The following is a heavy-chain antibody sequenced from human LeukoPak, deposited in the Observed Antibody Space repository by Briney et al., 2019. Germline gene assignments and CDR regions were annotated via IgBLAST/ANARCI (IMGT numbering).Heavy chain of an antibody. V-gene: IGHV1-69*13. CDR2: IIPISGTA. CDR1: GYTFTSYD. D-gene: IGHD3-22*01. Sequence: GASVKVSCKASGYTFTSYDTNWVRQAPGQGLEWMGGIIPISGTANYAQKFQGRVTITADESTSTAYMELSSLRSEDTAVYYCAREPAPYYYYDSSGYKGGFDYWGQGTLVTVSS. CDR3: AREPAPYYYYDSSGYKGGFDY. J-gene: IGHJ4*02.